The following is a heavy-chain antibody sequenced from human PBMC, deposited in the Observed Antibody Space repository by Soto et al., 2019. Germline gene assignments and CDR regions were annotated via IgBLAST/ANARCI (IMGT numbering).Heavy chain of an antibody. D-gene: IGHD3-3*01. V-gene: IGHV2-5*02. CDR1: GFSLSTSGVG. J-gene: IGHJ4*02. Sequence: SGPTLVNPTQTLPLTCTFSGFSLSTSGVGVGWIRQPPGKALEWLALIYWDDDKRYSPSLKRRLTITKDTSKNQVVLTMTNMDPVDTAPYYCAHRRGFWSDAYYFDYWGQGTLVTVSS. CDR3: AHRRGFWSDAYYFDY. CDR2: IYWDDDK.